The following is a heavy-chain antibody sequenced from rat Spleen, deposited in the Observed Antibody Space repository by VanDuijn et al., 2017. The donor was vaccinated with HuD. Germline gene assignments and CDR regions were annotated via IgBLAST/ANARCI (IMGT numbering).Heavy chain of an antibody. D-gene: IGHD4-4*01. V-gene: IGHV5S10*01. CDR1: GFTFSDYN. CDR2: IIYDGSRT. CDR3: ARHGWGYGVLDA. J-gene: IGHJ4*01. Sequence: EVQLVESGGDLVQPGRSLKLSCAASGFTFSDYNMAWVRQAPKKGLEWVATIIYDGSRTYYRDSVKGRFTISRDNAKSTLYLQMDSLRSEDKATYYCARHGWGYGVLDAWGQGASVTVSS.